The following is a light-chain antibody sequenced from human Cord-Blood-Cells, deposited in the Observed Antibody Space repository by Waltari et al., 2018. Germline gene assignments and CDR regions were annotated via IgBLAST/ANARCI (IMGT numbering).Light chain of an antibody. CDR1: QSLLHSNGYNY. CDR2: LCS. J-gene: IGKJ1*01. V-gene: IGKV2-28*01. CDR3: MQALQTPT. Sequence: DIVMTQSPLSLPVTPGEPASISCRSSQSLLHSNGYNYLDWYLQQPGQSPQLLIYLCSNRASGVPDRFSGRGSGTDFTLKISRVEAEDVGVYYCMQALQTPTFGQGTKVEIK.